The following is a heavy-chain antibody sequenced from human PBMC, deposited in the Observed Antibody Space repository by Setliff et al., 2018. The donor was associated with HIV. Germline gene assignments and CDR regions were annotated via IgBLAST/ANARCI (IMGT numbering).Heavy chain of an antibody. D-gene: IGHD3-16*02. V-gene: IGHV4-34*01. CDR1: GGSFSDYY. CDR2: INHGGST. J-gene: IGHJ4*02. CDR3: ARGLDVWGTYRYRNYFDY. Sequence: PSETLSLTCAVYGGSFSDYYWSWIRQSPGRGLEWIGEINHGGSTIYNPSLKSRVTISIDTSKNQFSLNLTSGTAADTAIYYCARGLDVWGTYRYRNYFDYWGQGTLVTVSS.